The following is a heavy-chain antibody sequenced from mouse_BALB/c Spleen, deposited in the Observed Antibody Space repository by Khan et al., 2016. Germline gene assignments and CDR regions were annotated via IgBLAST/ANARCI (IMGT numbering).Heavy chain of an antibody. CDR2: ISYSGST. CDR3: AVGSYY. J-gene: IGHJ2*01. CDR1: GCSITSDYA. Sequence: EVQLQESGPGLVKPSQSLSLTCTVTGCSITSDYAWNWIRQFPGNKLAWMGYISYSGSTSYNPSLKRRISITRDTSKNQFFLQLNSVTTEDTATDDCAVGSYYWGQGTTLTVSS. V-gene: IGHV3-2*02.